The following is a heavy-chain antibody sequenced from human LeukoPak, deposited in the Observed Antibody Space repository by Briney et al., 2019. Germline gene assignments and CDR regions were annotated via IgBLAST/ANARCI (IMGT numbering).Heavy chain of an antibody. CDR3: AKNVVVKRYFDY. CDR1: GFTFSNHA. J-gene: IGHJ4*02. V-gene: IGHV3-23*01. Sequence: RSGGSLRLSCAASGFTFSNHAMSWVRQAPGKGPQWVSVISGSGRTTEYADSVKGRFTISRDNSKNTLSLQMNSLRVEDTAIYYCAKNVVVKRYFDYWGQGTLITVSS. CDR2: ISGSGRTT. D-gene: IGHD2-15*01.